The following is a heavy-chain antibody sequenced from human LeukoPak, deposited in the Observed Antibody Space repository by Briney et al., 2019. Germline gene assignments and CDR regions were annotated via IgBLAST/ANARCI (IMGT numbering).Heavy chain of an antibody. CDR2: IYTSGST. CDR3: AREGALRLPGFGRFDP. V-gene: IGHV4-61*02. J-gene: IGHJ5*02. Sequence: ASETLSLTRTVSGGSISSGSYYWSWIRQPAGKGLEWIGRIYTSGSTNYNPSLKSRVTISVDTSKNQFSLKLSSVTAADTAVYYCAREGALRLPGFGRFDPWGQGTLVTVSS. D-gene: IGHD3-16*01. CDR1: GGSISSGSYY.